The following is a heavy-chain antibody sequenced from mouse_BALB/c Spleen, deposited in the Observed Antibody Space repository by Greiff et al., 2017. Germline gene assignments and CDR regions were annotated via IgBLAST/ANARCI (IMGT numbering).Heavy chain of an antibody. Sequence: EVKLLESGPGLVKPSQSLSLTCTVTGYSITSDYAWNWIRQFPGNKLEWMGYISYSGSTSYNPSLKSRISITRDTSKNQFFLQLNSVTTEDTATYYCARYYYGSYAMDYWGQGTSVTVSS. CDR3: ARYYYGSYAMDY. CDR2: ISYSGST. D-gene: IGHD1-1*01. V-gene: IGHV3-2*02. CDR1: GYSITSDYA. J-gene: IGHJ4*01.